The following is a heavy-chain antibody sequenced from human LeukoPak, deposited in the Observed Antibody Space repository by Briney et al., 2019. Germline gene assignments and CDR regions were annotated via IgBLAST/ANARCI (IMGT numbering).Heavy chain of an antibody. CDR1: GGSFSGYY. V-gene: IGHV4-34*01. CDR2: INHSGST. D-gene: IGHD2-2*01. Sequence: SETLSLTCAVYGGSFSGYYWSWIRQPPGKGLEWIGEINHSGSTNYNPSLKSRATISVDTSKNQFSLKLSSVTAADTAVYYCARVPRTTRLDYWGQGTLVTVSS. J-gene: IGHJ4*02. CDR3: ARVPRTTRLDY.